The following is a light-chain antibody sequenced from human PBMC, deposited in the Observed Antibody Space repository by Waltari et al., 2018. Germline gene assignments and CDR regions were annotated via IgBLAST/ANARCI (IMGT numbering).Light chain of an antibody. CDR3: MIWDSSAWV. CDR1: SGIDVGTYR. V-gene: IGLV5-45*03. Sequence: QAVLTQPSSLSASPGASASLTCTLRSGIDVGTYRIYWYQQKPGGPPHYLLRYRSDSGKQHGAGVPSRFSGSKDASANAGILLISGRQSDDEADYYWMIWDSSAWVFGGGTKLTVL. CDR2: YRSDSGK. J-gene: IGLJ3*02.